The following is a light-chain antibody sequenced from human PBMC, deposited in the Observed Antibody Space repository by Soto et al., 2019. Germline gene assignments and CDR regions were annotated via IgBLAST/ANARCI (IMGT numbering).Light chain of an antibody. CDR2: DVS. V-gene: IGLV2-11*01. Sequence: QSALTQPRSVSGSPGQSVTISCTGTSSDFGGYNYVSWYQQHPGKAPKLMIYDVSKRPSGVPDRFSGSKSGNTASLTISGLYAEHEADYYCCSYAGSYTSHYVFGTGTKLTVL. CDR1: SSDFGGYNY. CDR3: CSYAGSYTSHYV. J-gene: IGLJ1*01.